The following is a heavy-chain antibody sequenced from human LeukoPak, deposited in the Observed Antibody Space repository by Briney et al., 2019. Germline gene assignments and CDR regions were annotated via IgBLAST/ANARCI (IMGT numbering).Heavy chain of an antibody. CDR3: ARVVVPAEYWFDP. J-gene: IGHJ5*02. D-gene: IGHD2-2*01. CDR2: IYYSGST. Sequence: ASETLSLTCTVSGGSVSSGSYYWSWIRQPPGKGLEWIGYIYYSGSTNYNPSLKSRVTISVDTSKNQFSLKLSSVTAADTAVYYCARVVVPAEYWFDPWGQGTLVTVSS. CDR1: GGSVSSGSYY. V-gene: IGHV4-61*01.